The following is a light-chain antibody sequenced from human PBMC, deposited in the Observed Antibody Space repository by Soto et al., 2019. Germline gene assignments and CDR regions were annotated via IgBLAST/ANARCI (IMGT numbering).Light chain of an antibody. V-gene: IGKV1-33*01. Sequence: DTPMTQSPSSLSASVGDRVTITCKASQDITNFLIWYQQNPGEAPKVLIYDVSNLHPGVPSRFSGSGRRTHFSLTITALQPEDIATYYCQQYDSVPITFGQGTRL. CDR1: QDITNF. J-gene: IGKJ5*01. CDR2: DVS. CDR3: QQYDSVPIT.